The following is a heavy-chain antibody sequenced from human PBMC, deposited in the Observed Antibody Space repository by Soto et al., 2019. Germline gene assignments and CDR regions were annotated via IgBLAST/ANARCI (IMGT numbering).Heavy chain of an antibody. J-gene: IGHJ3*02. V-gene: IGHV1-2*04. CDR1: GYTFTGYY. CDR3: ARDGVIVGADDAFDI. CDR2: INPNSGGT. Sequence: ASVKVSCKASGYTFTGYYMHWVRQAPGQGLEWMGWINPNSGGTNYAQKFQGWVTMTRDTSISTAYMELSRLRSDDTAVYYCARDGVIVGADDAFDIWGQGTMVTVSS. D-gene: IGHD1-26*01.